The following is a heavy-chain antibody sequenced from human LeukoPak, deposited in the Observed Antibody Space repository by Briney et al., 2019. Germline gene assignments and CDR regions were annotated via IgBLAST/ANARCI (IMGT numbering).Heavy chain of an antibody. CDR2: MNPNSGST. CDR3: ARGAELWDDAFDV. D-gene: IGHD1-26*01. CDR1: GYTFTNYD. V-gene: IGHV1-8*01. Sequence: ASVRVSCKASGYTFTNYDINWVRQATGQGLEWLGWMNPNSGSTGYAQNFQGRITVTRNTSITTAYMELSSLRSDDTAVYYCARGAELWDDAFDVWGQGTVVTVSS. J-gene: IGHJ3*01.